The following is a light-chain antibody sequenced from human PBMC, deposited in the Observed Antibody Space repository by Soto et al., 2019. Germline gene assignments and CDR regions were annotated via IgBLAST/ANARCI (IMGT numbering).Light chain of an antibody. J-gene: IGLJ1*01. CDR1: SSDVGGYNY. CDR3: SSYTSSNYV. V-gene: IGLV2-14*01. Sequence: QSVLTQPASVSGSPGQSITISCTGTSSDVGGYNYVSWYQQHPGKAPKLMIYDVSNRPSGVSNRFSGSKSGNTASLTISGLQAEDEADYYCSSYTSSNYVFGTGTKVPVL. CDR2: DVS.